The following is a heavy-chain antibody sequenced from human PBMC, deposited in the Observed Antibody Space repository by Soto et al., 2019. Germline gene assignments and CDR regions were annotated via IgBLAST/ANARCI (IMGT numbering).Heavy chain of an antibody. Sequence: SETLCLTCAVYGGTFSGYYWRWVRQPPGKGLEWIGEINHSGSTNYNPSLKSRVTISVDTSKNQFSLKLSSVTAADTAVYYCASGDFWSGYYSWGQGTLVTVSS. CDR1: GGTFSGYY. V-gene: IGHV4-34*01. CDR3: ASGDFWSGYYS. CDR2: INHSGST. J-gene: IGHJ4*02. D-gene: IGHD3-3*01.